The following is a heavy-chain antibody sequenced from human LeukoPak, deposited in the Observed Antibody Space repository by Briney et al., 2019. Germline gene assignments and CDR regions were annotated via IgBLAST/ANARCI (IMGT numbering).Heavy chain of an antibody. CDR3: ARDQVWSSSHYYFDY. D-gene: IGHD3-16*01. CDR2: INHSGST. CDR1: GGSFSGYY. V-gene: IGHV4-34*01. J-gene: IGHJ4*02. Sequence: SETLSLTCAVYGGSFSGYYWSWIRQPPGKGLEWIGEINHSGSTNYNPSLKSRVTISVDTSKNQFSLKLSSVTAADTAVYYCARDQVWSSSHYYFDYWGQGTLVTVSS.